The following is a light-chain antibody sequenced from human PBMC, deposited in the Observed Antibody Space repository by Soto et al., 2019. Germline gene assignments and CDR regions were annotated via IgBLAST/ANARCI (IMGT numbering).Light chain of an antibody. J-gene: IGKJ5*01. CDR1: LGISSW. CDR3: PQDNSLPIT. Sequence: DIQMTQSPSSVSASVGDRVTITCRARLGISSWLAWYQKKPGKAPNLLIYAASSLQREVPSRFSGSESGTDFTLTTSSLQPEDCAICDCPQDNSLPITISQGTLLVIK. V-gene: IGKV1-12*01. CDR2: AAS.